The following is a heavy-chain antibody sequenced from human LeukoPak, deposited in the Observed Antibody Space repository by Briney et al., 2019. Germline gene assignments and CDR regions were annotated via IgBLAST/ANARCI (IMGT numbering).Heavy chain of an antibody. CDR2: FGSSGSST. Sequence: GGSLRLSCAASGFTFSSYCMTWVRQAPGKGLEWVSGFGSSGSSTYYADSMKGRFTISRDNSKNTVYLQMNSLRAEVTAFDYCSKEHGSGSYYNLPDYWGQGTLVTVSS. V-gene: IGHV3-23*01. D-gene: IGHD3-10*01. J-gene: IGHJ4*02. CDR3: SKEHGSGSYYNLPDY. CDR1: GFTFSSYC.